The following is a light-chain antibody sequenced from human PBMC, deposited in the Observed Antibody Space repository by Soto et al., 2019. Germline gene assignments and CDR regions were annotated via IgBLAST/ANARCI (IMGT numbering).Light chain of an antibody. J-gene: IGLJ1*01. CDR2: EVS. V-gene: IGLV2-14*01. CDR3: TSYTSSSTLDV. CDR1: SSDVGGYNY. Sequence: QSVLTQPASVSGSPGQSITISCTGTSSDVGGYNYVPWYQQHPGKAPKLMIYEVSNRPLGVSNRFSGSKSGNTASLTISGLQAEDEADYYCTSYTSSSTLDVFGTGTKVTVL.